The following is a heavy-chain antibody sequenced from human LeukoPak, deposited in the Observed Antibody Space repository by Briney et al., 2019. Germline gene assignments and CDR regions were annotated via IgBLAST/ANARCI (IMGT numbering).Heavy chain of an antibody. CDR3: ARGSNWFDP. V-gene: IGHV3-23*01. J-gene: IGHJ5*02. Sequence: GGSLRLSCAASGFTFSSYAMIWVRQAPGKGLEWVSSIINSGGITYYADSVKGRFTISRDNSKNTLYLQMNSLRAEDTAVYYCARGSNWFDPWGQGTLVTVSS. CDR1: GFTFSSYA. CDR2: IINSGGIT.